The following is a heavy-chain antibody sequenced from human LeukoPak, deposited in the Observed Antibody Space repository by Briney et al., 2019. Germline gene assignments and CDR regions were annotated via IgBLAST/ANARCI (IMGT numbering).Heavy chain of an antibody. CDR3: ARDDNPSLWGGWFDP. V-gene: IGHV3-48*03. J-gene: IGHJ5*02. Sequence: GGSLRLSCAASGFTFSSYEMNWVRQAPGKGLEWVSYISSSGSTIYYADSVKGRFTISRDNAKNSLYLQMNSLRAEDTAVYYCARDDNPSLWGGWFDPWGQGTLVTVSS. D-gene: IGHD3-16*01. CDR2: ISSSGSTI. CDR1: GFTFSSYE.